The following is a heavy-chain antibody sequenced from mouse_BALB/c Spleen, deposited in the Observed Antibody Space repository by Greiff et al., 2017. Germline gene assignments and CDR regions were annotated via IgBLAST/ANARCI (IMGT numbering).Heavy chain of an antibody. J-gene: IGHJ2*01. CDR2: ISDGGSYT. Sequence: EVKLVESGGGLVKPGGSLKLSCAASGFTFSDYYMYWVRQTPEKRLEWVATISDGGSYTYYPDSVKGRFTISRDNAKNNLYLQMSSLKSEDTAMYYCARDEGGNLDYWGQGTTLTVSS. CDR1: GFTFSDYY. V-gene: IGHV5-4*02. CDR3: ARDEGGNLDY. D-gene: IGHD2-1*01.